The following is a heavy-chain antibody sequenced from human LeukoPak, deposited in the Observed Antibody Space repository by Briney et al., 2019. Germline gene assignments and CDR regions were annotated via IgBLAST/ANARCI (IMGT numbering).Heavy chain of an antibody. J-gene: IGHJ4*02. V-gene: IGHV5-51*01. CDR3: ARLGALYYYDSSGYDSGDY. CDR1: GYSFTSYW. D-gene: IGHD3-22*01. CDR2: IYPGDSDT. Sequence: GESLKIPCKGSGYSFTSYWIGWVRQMPGKGMEWMEIIYPGDSDTRYSPCFQGQVTISADKSISTASLQWSSLKASDTAMNYCARLGALYYYDSSGYDSGDYWGQGSLVTVSS.